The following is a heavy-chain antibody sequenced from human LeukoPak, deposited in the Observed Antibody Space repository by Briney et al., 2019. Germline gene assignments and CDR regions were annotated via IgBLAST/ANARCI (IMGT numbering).Heavy chain of an antibody. J-gene: IGHJ4*02. D-gene: IGHD3-22*01. CDR3: AKSPPFPSYYYDSSGLFDY. Sequence: GGSLRLSCAASGFTFSSYAMSWVRQAPGKGLEWVSAISGSGGSTYYADSVKGRFTISRDNSKNTLYLQMNSLRAEDTAVYYCAKSPPFPSYYYDSSGLFDYWGQGTLVIVSS. CDR1: GFTFSSYA. V-gene: IGHV3-23*01. CDR2: ISGSGGST.